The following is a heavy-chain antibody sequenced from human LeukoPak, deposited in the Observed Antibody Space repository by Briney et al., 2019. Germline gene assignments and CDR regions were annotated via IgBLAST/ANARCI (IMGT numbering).Heavy chain of an antibody. CDR1: GYTFSSYA. J-gene: IGHJ4*02. CDR3: AIGYCSGGSCYVFDY. Sequence: ASVKVSCKASGYTFSSYATHWVRQAPGQRLEWMGWINAGNGNTKYSQKFQGRVTITRDTSASTAYMELSSLRSEDTAVYYCAIGYCSGGSCYVFDYWGQGTLVTVSS. CDR2: INAGNGNT. V-gene: IGHV1-3*01. D-gene: IGHD2-15*01.